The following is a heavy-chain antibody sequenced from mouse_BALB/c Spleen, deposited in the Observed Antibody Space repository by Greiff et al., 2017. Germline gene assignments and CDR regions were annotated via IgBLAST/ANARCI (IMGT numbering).Heavy chain of an antibody. D-gene: IGHD2-1*01. V-gene: IGHV5-6-4*01. CDR1: GFTFSSYT. CDR2: ISSGGSYT. Sequence: EVMLVESGGGLVKPGGSLKLSCAASGFTFSSYTMSWVRQTPEKRLEWVATISSGGSYTYYPDSVKGRFTISRDNAKNTLYLQMSSLKSEDTAMYYCTRDGNHARDYWGQGTSVTVSS. CDR3: TRDGNHARDY. J-gene: IGHJ4*01.